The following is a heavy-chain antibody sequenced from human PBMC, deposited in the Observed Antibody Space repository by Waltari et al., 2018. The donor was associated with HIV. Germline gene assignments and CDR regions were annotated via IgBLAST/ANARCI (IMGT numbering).Heavy chain of an antibody. CDR1: GFPFSNAW. Sequence: VQLVESGGGLVKPGGSLRLPCAASGFPFSNAWMSWVRQAPGKGLEWVGRIKSKSDGGTTYAAPVKGRFIISRNDSKNMLYLQMKSLKTEDTAVYYCRTSSDYGDPPVDYWGQGTLVTVSS. V-gene: IGHV3-15*01. CDR3: RTSSDYGDPPVDY. CDR2: IKSKSDGGTT. J-gene: IGHJ4*02. D-gene: IGHD4-17*01.